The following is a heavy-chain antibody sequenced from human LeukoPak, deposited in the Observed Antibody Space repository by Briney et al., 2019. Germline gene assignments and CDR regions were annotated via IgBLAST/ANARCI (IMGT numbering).Heavy chain of an antibody. CDR2: IRYDGSDI. CDR1: GFTFSSYA. D-gene: IGHD4-11*01. Sequence: GGSLRLSCAASGFTFSSYAMHWVRQAPGKGLEWLTFIRYDGSDIYYADSVKGRFTISRDNSKNTLYLEMNSLRAEDTAVYYCARSNPWFDYWGQGTLVTVSS. J-gene: IGHJ4*02. CDR3: ARSNPWFDY. V-gene: IGHV3-30*02.